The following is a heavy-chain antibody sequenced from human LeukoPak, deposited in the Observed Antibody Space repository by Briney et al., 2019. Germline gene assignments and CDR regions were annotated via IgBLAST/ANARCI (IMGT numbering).Heavy chain of an antibody. V-gene: IGHV4-59*08. CDR2: IYYSGST. D-gene: IGHD2-15*01. J-gene: IGHJ3*02. Sequence: PYETLPLTCTVSGGSISSYYWSWIRQPPGKGLEWIGYIYYSGSTNYNPSLKSRGSLSVDTSKNQFSLKLSSVTAADTAVYCCARLEVAATGGAFDIWVQGTMATVSS. CDR3: ARLEVAATGGAFDI. CDR1: GGSISSYY.